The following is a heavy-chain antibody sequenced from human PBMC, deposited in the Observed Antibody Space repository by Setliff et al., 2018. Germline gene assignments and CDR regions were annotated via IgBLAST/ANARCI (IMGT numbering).Heavy chain of an antibody. CDR2: MNPNSGGT. CDR3: ARGRDFWSGYLVY. V-gene: IGHV1-2*04. D-gene: IGHD3-3*01. Sequence: ASVKVSCKASGYTFTTYYMHWVRQAPGQGLEWMGWMNPNSGGTNYAQKFQGWVTMTRDTSISTAYMELSRLRSDDTAVYYCARGRDFWSGYLVYWGQGTLVTVSS. CDR1: GYTFTTYY. J-gene: IGHJ4*02.